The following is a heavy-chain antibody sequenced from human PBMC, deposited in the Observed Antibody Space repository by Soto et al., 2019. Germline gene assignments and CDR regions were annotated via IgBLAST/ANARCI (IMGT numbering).Heavy chain of an antibody. J-gene: IGHJ6*02. CDR2: FFSDDEK. CDR3: ARENYHYYDMDD. V-gene: IGHV2-26*01. CDR1: GFSLSNARMG. Sequence: QVTLKESGPVLVKPTETLTLTCTVSGFSLSNARMGVSWIRHPPGKALEWLAHFFSDDEKSYSTSLKSRLTISKDTTKSQVVLNMTNMDPGDTATYYCARENYHYYDMDDWGQGTTVTVFS.